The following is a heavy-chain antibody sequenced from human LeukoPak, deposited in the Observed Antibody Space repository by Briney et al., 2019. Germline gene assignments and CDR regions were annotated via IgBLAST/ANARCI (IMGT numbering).Heavy chain of an antibody. V-gene: IGHV4-34*01. CDR3: ARNSIVTYYYYGMDV. Sequence: SETLSLTCAVYGGSFSGYYWSWIRQPPGKGLEWIGEINHSGSTNYNPSLKSRVTISVDTSKNQFSLKLSSVTAADTAVYYCARNSIVTYYYYGMDVWGQGTTVTVSS. D-gene: IGHD2/OR15-2a*01. CDR1: GGSFSGYY. CDR2: INHSGST. J-gene: IGHJ6*02.